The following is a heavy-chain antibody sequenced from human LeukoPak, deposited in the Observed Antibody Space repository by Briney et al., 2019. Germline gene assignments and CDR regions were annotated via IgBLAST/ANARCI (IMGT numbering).Heavy chain of an antibody. CDR1: GFTFSSYS. D-gene: IGHD2-15*01. CDR2: ISSSRSYI. Sequence: GGSLRLSRAASGFTFSSYSMNWVRQAPGKGLEWVSSISSSRSYIYYADSVKGRFTISRDNAKNSLYLQMNSLRAEDTAVYYCAREAIDIVVVVAAHDAFDIWGQGTMVTVSS. V-gene: IGHV3-21*01. CDR3: AREAIDIVVVVAAHDAFDI. J-gene: IGHJ3*02.